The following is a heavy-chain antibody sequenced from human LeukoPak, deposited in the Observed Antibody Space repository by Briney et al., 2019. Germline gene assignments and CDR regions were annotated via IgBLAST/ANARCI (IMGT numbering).Heavy chain of an antibody. Sequence: SETLSLTCTVSGGSVKSGDHYWTWIRQHPGKGLEWIGYTYYSGNTYYNPSLKSRVTISVDTSKNQYSLTLNSVSAADTAVYYCASFGAFDVWGQGTMVTVSP. J-gene: IGHJ3*01. CDR1: GGSVKSGDHY. D-gene: IGHD2/OR15-2a*01. CDR2: TYYSGNT. CDR3: ASFGAFDV. V-gene: IGHV4-31*03.